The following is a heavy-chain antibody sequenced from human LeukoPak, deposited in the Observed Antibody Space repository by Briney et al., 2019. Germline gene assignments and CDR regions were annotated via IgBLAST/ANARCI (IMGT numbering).Heavy chain of an antibody. J-gene: IGHJ4*02. CDR2: ISGSGGST. V-gene: IGHV3-23*01. CDR3: AKDKYYDSSGYSH. Sequence: PGRSLRLSCAASGFTFSSYAMSWVRQAPGKGLEWVSAISGSGGSTYYADSVKGRFTISRDNSKNTLYLQMNSLRAEDTAVYYCAKDKYYDSSGYSHWGQGTLVAVSS. D-gene: IGHD3-22*01. CDR1: GFTFSSYA.